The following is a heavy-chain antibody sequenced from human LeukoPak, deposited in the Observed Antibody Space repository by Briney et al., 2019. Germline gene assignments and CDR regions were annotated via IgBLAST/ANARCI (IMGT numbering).Heavy chain of an antibody. D-gene: IGHD4-17*01. V-gene: IGHV3-23*01. Sequence: PGGSLRLSCAASGFTFSNYAVSWVRQAPGKGLEWVSAINANGVGTYYSASVKGRFTISRDNSKNTVYLQMNSLGAEDTAVYYCAKYPVSTLTLFENWGQGTLVTVSS. CDR1: GFTFSNYA. J-gene: IGHJ4*02. CDR3: AKYPVSTLTLFEN. CDR2: INANGVGT.